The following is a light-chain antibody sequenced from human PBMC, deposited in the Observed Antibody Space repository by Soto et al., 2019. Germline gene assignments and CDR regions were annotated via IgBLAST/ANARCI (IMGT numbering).Light chain of an antibody. CDR3: QQYNDWPPRIT. Sequence: EIVFTQSPATLSVSPGERATLSCRASQSISTFLAWYQQKPGQAPRLLIYGASTRATGIPARFSGSGSGTEFTLTISSLQSEDFAVYYCQQYNDWPPRITFGQGARLEFK. CDR2: GAS. CDR1: QSISTF. J-gene: IGKJ5*01. V-gene: IGKV3-15*01.